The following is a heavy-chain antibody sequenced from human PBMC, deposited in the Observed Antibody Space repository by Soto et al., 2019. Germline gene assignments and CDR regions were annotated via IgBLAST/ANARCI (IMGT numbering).Heavy chain of an antibody. Sequence: EIQLLESGGGLVQPGGSLRLSCAASDFALSSYAMSWVRQAPGKGLEWVSSISVGGERYYADSVRGRFSISRDNSRNTLYLQMNSLRAEDTAIYYCARNYYFAYWGQGTLVTVSS. V-gene: IGHV3-23*01. J-gene: IGHJ4*02. CDR3: ARNYYFAY. CDR2: ISVGGER. CDR1: DFALSSYA.